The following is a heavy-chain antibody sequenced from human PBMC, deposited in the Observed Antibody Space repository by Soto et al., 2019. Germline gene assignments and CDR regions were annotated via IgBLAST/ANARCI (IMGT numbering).Heavy chain of an antibody. Sequence: EVQLLESGGGLVQPGGSLRLSCAASGFTFSSYAMSWVRQGPGKGLEWVSAITGSGGSTYYADSVKGRFTISRDNSKNTLYLLMNSLRAEDTAVYYCAKPNVFCSSTSCYDLWGQGTLVTVSS. CDR2: ITGSGGST. CDR3: AKPNVFCSSTSCYDL. J-gene: IGHJ5*02. V-gene: IGHV3-23*01. CDR1: GFTFSSYA. D-gene: IGHD2-2*01.